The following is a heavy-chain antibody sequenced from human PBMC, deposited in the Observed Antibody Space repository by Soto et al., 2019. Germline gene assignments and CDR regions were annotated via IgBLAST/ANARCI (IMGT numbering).Heavy chain of an antibody. CDR2: VYSSGST. J-gene: IGHJ3*02. D-gene: IGHD1-26*01. Sequence: QVQLQESGPGLVKPSETLSLTCTVSGASISGYFWCWIRQPAAKRLEWIGRVYSSGSTNYNPSLKSRVTMSVDTSKNQFSLRLRSVTAADTALYYCALHPIVGATTRTAVDTWGQGTMVTVSA. CDR3: ALHPIVGATTRTAVDT. V-gene: IGHV4-4*07. CDR1: GASISGYF.